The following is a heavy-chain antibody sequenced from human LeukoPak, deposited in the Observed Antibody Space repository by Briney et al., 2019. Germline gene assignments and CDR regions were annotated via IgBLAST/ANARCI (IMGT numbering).Heavy chain of an antibody. Sequence: GGSLRLSCAASGFTFSGYWMNWVRQAPGKGLVWVSRIASDGSSATYADSVKGRFSISRDNAKNTLYLQMNSLRVEDTAVYYCARGRPHGNDYWGQGTLVTVSS. CDR3: ARGRPHGNDY. CDR1: GFTFSGYW. CDR2: IASDGSSA. V-gene: IGHV3-74*03. J-gene: IGHJ4*02. D-gene: IGHD4-23*01.